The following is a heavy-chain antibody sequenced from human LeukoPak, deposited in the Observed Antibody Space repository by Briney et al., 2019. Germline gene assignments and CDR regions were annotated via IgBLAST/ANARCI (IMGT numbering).Heavy chain of an antibody. CDR3: ARARECSGGSCYLVANPPFDY. J-gene: IGHJ4*02. CDR2: ISAYNGNT. Sequence: ASVKVSCKASGYTFTSYGISWVRQAPGQGLEWMGWISAYNGNTNYAQKLQGRVTMTTDTSTSTAHMELRSLRSDDTAVYYCARARECSGGSCYLVANPPFDYWGQGTLVTVSS. CDR1: GYTFTSYG. V-gene: IGHV1-18*01. D-gene: IGHD2-15*01.